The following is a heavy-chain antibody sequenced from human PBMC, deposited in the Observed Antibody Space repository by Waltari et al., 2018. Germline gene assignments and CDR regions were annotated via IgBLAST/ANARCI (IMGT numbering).Heavy chain of an antibody. CDR3: ARRSNYVAFDI. CDR2: INHSGST. CDR1: GGSFRGYY. D-gene: IGHD4-4*01. Sequence: QVQLQQWGAGLLKPSETLSLTCAVYGGSFRGYYWSWIRQPPGKGLEWIGEINHSGSTNYNPSLKSRVTISVDTSKNQFSLKLSSVTAADTAVYYCARRSNYVAFDIWGQGTMVTVSS. V-gene: IGHV4-34*01. J-gene: IGHJ3*02.